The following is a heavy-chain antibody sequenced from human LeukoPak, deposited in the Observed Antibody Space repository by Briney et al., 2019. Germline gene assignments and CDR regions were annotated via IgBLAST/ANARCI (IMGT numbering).Heavy chain of an antibody. D-gene: IGHD3-10*01. Sequence: SVKVSCKASGGTFSNYAISWVRQAPGQGLEWMGGIIPIFGTANYAQKFRGRVTITADKSTRTAYMELSSLRSEDTAVYYCARAQTTGFGESIDYWGQGTLVTVSS. V-gene: IGHV1-69*06. J-gene: IGHJ4*02. CDR3: ARAQTTGFGESIDY. CDR1: GGTFSNYA. CDR2: IIPIFGTA.